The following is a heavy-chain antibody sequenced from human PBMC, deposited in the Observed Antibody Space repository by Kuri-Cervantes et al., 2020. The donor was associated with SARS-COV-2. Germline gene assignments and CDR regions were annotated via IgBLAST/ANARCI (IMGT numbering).Heavy chain of an antibody. J-gene: IGHJ4*02. Sequence: SQTLSLTCAVYGGSFSGYYWSWIRQPPGKGLEWIGEINHSGSTNYNPSLKSRVTISVDTSKNQFSLKLSSVTAADTAVYYCAMARRRGIDCWGQGTLVTVSS. CDR1: GGSFSGYY. V-gene: IGHV4-34*01. CDR3: AMARRRGIDC. CDR2: INHSGST. D-gene: IGHD3-10*01.